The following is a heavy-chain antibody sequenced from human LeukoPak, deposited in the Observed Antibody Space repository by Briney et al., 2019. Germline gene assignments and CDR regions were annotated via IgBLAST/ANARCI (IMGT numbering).Heavy chain of an antibody. J-gene: IGHJ6*02. CDR1: GGTFSSYA. D-gene: IGHD3-22*01. V-gene: IGHV1-69*13. CDR3: ASSLYYYDSSGYDYYYGMDV. Sequence: SVNVSCKASGGTFSSYAISWVRQAPGQGLEWMGGIIPIFGTANYAQKFQGRVTITADESTSTAYMELSSLRSEDTAVYYCASSLYYYDSSGYDYYYGMDVWGQGTTVTVSS. CDR2: IIPIFGTA.